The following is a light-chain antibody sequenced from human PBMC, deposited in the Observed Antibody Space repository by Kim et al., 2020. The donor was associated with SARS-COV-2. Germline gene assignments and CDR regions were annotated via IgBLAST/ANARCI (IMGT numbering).Light chain of an antibody. V-gene: IGLV1-40*01. CDR3: QSYDSSLRGSV. CDR1: NSNIGTYYD. Sequence: QSVLTQPPSVSGATGQTVTISCTETNSNIGTYYDVHWYQQLPGTAPKLLIYANNNRPSGVPDRFSASKSDTSASLAISGLQAEDEADYYCQSYDSSLRGSVFGGGTQLTVL. J-gene: IGLJ3*02. CDR2: ANN.